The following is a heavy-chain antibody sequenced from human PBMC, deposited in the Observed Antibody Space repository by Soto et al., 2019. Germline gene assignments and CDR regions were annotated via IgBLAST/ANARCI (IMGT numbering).Heavy chain of an antibody. CDR1: GGSISSYY. CDR3: ARRYGTAFDY. D-gene: IGHD1-7*01. Sequence: QVQLQESGPGLVKPSETLSLTCTVSGGSISSYYWSWIRQPPGKGLEWIGYTYYSGSTNYNPSLKSRVTAPVDTSKSPFALKLSSVPAADTAVYYCARRYGTAFDYWGQGTLVTVSS. CDR2: TYYSGST. V-gene: IGHV4-59*01. J-gene: IGHJ4*02.